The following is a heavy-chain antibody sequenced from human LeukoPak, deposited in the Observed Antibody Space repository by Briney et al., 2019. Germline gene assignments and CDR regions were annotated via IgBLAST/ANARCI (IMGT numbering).Heavy chain of an antibody. Sequence: PSETLPLTCTVSGGSISSGDYYWSWIRQPPGKGLEWIGYIYYSGSTYYNPSLKSRVTISVDTSKNQFSLKLSSVTTADTAVYYCARGLYYLGGVRGVVSDWGQGTLVTVSS. CDR2: IYYSGST. V-gene: IGHV4-30-4*01. CDR3: ARGLYYLGGVRGVVSD. J-gene: IGHJ4*02. CDR1: GGSISSGDYY. D-gene: IGHD3-10*02.